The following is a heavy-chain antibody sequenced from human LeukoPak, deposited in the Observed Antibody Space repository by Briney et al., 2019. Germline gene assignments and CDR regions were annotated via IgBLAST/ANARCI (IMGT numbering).Heavy chain of an antibody. CDR1: GYTFTSYD. J-gene: IGHJ3*02. CDR2: MNPNSGNT. V-gene: IGHV1-8*03. CDR3: ATSRKYDSSGLDAFDI. Sequence: GASVKVSCKASGYTFTSYDINWVRQATGQGLEWMGWMNPNSGNTGYAQKFQGRVTITRNTSISTAYMELSSLRSEDTAVYYCATSRKYDSSGLDAFDIWGQGTMVTVSS. D-gene: IGHD3-22*01.